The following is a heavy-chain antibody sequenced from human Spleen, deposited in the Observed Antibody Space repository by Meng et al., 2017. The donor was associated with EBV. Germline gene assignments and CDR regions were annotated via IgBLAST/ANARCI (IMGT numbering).Heavy chain of an antibody. J-gene: IGHJ5*02. CDR2: INFGGRI. V-gene: IGHV4-39*07. CDR3: AREDNSSFDP. CDR1: GDSISGSTYY. Sequence: QLQLQESGPGLVKPSETLSLTCSVSGDSISGSTYYWDWIRQPPGKGLEWIASINFGGRIYYNPSLKSRVTISVDTSKNQFSLKLRSVTAADTAVYYCAREDNSSFDPWGQGTLVTVFS. D-gene: IGHD6-13*01.